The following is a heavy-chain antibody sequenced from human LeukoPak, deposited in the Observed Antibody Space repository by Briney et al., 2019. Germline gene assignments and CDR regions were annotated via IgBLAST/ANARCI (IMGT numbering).Heavy chain of an antibody. Sequence: PGGSLRLSCAAAGFTFTNSWMHWVRQAPGKGLVWVSRINSDGKTTTYADSAKGRFTISRDNAKNTLYLQMNSLSAEDTAVYYCAKTPSGYYNEIDYWGQRTLVTVSS. D-gene: IGHD3-3*01. CDR1: GFTFTNSW. J-gene: IGHJ4*02. CDR2: INSDGKTT. CDR3: AKTPSGYYNEIDY. V-gene: IGHV3-74*01.